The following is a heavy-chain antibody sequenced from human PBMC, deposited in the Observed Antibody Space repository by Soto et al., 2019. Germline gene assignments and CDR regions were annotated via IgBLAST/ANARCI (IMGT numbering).Heavy chain of an antibody. Sequence: SETLSLTCTVSGGSISSGGYYWSWIRQHPGKGLEWIGYIYYSGSTYYNPSLKSRVTMSVDTSKNHFSLKLSSVTAADTAVYYCARGVMVRGVISSWFDPWGQGTLVTVSS. CDR1: GGSISSGGYY. J-gene: IGHJ5*02. D-gene: IGHD3-10*01. CDR2: IYYSGST. CDR3: ARGVMVRGVISSWFDP. V-gene: IGHV4-31*03.